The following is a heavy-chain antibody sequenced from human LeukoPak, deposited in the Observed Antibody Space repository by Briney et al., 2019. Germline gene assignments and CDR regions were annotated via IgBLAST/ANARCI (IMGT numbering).Heavy chain of an antibody. V-gene: IGHV3-30*02. CDR3: AKDIGSYYDY. CDR2: IQYDGSKK. CDR1: GFTFSSNG. J-gene: IGHJ4*02. Sequence: GGSLRLSCVASGFTFSSNGMHWVRQAPGKGLEWVTFIQYDGSKKYYADSVKGRFTISRDNSKNALYLEMNSLRAEDTAVYYCAKDIGSYYDYWGQGILVTVSS. D-gene: IGHD3-10*01.